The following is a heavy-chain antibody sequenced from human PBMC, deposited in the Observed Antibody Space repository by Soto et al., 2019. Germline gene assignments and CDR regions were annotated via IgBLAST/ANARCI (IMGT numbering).Heavy chain of an antibody. CDR1: GGSLSSGDYY. CDR2: IYYRGST. Sequence: ASEDLSLPCTVSGGSLSSGDYYLSWVRPAPGKGLDWIGYIYYRGSTSYNPSLKSRVTISVDTSKNQFSLKLSSVTAADTAVYYCARTCIAAAGGRYYYYGMDVWGQGTTVTVSS. CDR3: ARTCIAAAGGRYYYYGMDV. J-gene: IGHJ6*02. D-gene: IGHD6-25*01. V-gene: IGHV4-30-4*01.